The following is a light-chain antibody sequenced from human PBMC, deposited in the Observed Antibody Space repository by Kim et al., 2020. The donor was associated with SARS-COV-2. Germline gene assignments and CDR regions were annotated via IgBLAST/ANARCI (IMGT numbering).Light chain of an antibody. V-gene: IGKV1-33*01. CDR1: QDISNY. CDR3: QQYDSLPT. Sequence: DIQMTQSPSSLSASVGDRVTITCQASQDISNYLNWYQQKPGKAPKLLIYDASNLETGVPSRFSGSGSGTDFTFTISSLQPEDIATYYCQQYDSLPTFGQGTKLEI. J-gene: IGKJ2*01. CDR2: DAS.